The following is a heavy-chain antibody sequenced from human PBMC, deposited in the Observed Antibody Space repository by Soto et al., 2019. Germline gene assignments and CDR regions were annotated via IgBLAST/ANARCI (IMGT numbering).Heavy chain of an antibody. J-gene: IGHJ4*02. V-gene: IGHV1-3*01. CDR2: INAGSGNT. CDR3: ASYTGYCSSNSCPRKLDF. D-gene: IGHD2-2*01. Sequence: VSVKVFCKASGYTFTSYAIHWGRQAPGQRLEWMGWINAGSGNTKYSEKFLGRVTLTWDASASRAYMELGSLRAEDTAVFYCASYTGYCSSNSCPRKLDFWPQATQDTVSS. CDR1: GYTFTSYA.